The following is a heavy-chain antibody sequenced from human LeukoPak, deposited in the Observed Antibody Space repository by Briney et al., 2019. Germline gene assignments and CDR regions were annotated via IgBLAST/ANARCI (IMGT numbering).Heavy chain of an antibody. V-gene: IGHV1-2*02. J-gene: IGHJ4*02. D-gene: IGHD1-26*01. CDR1: GYTFTSYY. Sequence: ASVKVSCKASGYTFTSYYMHWVRQAPGQGLEWMGWINPNSGGTNYAQKFQGRVTMTRDTSISTDYMELSRLRSDDTAVYYCARHLRATTTVDYWGQGTLVTVSS. CDR3: ARHLRATTTVDY. CDR2: INPNSGGT.